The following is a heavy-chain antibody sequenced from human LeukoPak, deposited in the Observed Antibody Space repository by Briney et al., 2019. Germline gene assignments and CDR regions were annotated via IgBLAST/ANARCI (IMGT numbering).Heavy chain of an antibody. CDR3: ARATASADYGDFVQTYDALDI. D-gene: IGHD4-17*01. CDR2: ISSSSSYI. CDR1: GFTFSSYS. Sequence: GGSLRLSCAASGFTFSSYSMNWVRQAPGKGLEWVSSISSSSSYIYYADSVKGRFTISRDNAKNSLYLQMNSLRAEDTAVYYCARATASADYGDFVQTYDALDIWGQGTMVTVSS. J-gene: IGHJ3*02. V-gene: IGHV3-21*01.